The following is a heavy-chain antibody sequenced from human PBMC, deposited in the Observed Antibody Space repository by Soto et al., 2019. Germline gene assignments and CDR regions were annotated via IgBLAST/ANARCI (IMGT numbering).Heavy chain of an antibody. CDR1: GFTFSSYG. CDR3: AREDTAMVPVPVRGVPVDI. Sequence: GGSLRLSCAASGFTFSSYGMHWVRQAPGKGLEWVAVIWYDGSNKYYADSVKGRFTISRDNSKNTLYLQMNSLRAEDTAVYYCAREDTAMVPVPVRGVPVDIWGQGTMVTVSS. D-gene: IGHD5-18*01. V-gene: IGHV3-33*01. J-gene: IGHJ3*02. CDR2: IWYDGSNK.